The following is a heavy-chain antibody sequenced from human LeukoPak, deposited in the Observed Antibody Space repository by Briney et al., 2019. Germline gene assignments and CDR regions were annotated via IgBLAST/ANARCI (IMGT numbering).Heavy chain of an antibody. D-gene: IGHD3-10*01. V-gene: IGHV4-59*01. J-gene: IGHJ4*02. CDR1: GGSISSYY. CDR2: IYYSGST. CDR3: AGSITMVRGVII. Sequence: SETLSLTCTVSGGSISSYYWSWIRQPPGKGLEWIGYIYYSGSTNYNPSLKGRVTISVDTSKNQFSLKLSSVTAADTAVYYCAGSITMVRGVIIWGQGTLVTVSS.